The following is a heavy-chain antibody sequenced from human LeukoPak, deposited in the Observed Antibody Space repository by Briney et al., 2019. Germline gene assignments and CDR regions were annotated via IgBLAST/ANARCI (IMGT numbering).Heavy chain of an antibody. V-gene: IGHV4-30-2*01. Sequence: SETLSLTCAVSGGSITRGGYSWTWIRQPPGKGLEWIGYIYHIGSTYYNPSLESRVTISIDRSNQFSLRLSSVTAADTAVYYCARANFCGGTSCYYFDYWGQGTLVTVSS. J-gene: IGHJ4*02. CDR2: IYHIGST. CDR3: ARANFCGGTSCYYFDY. CDR1: GGSITRGGYS. D-gene: IGHD2-2*01.